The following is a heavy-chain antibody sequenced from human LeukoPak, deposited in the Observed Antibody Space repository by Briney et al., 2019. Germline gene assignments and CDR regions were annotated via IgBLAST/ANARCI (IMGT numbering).Heavy chain of an antibody. CDR3: AKPKYSRGHDAFDI. J-gene: IGHJ3*02. D-gene: IGHD6-19*01. CDR1: GFTFSSYG. V-gene: IGHV3-30*02. Sequence: GGSLRLSCAASGFTFSSYGMHWVGQAPGKGLEWVAFIRYDGSNKYYADSVKGRFTISRDNSKNTLYLQMNSLRAEDTAVYYCAKPKYSRGHDAFDIWGQGTMVTVSS. CDR2: IRYDGSNK.